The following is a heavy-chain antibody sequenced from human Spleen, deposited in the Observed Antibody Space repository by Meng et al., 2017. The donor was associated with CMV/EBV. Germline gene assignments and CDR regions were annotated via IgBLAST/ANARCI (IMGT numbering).Heavy chain of an antibody. CDR3: ARETYSSSPDAFDI. Sequence: GESLKISCAASGFPVSSNYMNWVRQAPGKGLEWVSLIDNGGTTYYADSVKGRFTISRDNAKNSLYLQMNSLRAEDTAVYYCARETYSSSPDAFDIWGQGTMVTVSS. CDR1: GFPVSSNY. J-gene: IGHJ3*02. V-gene: IGHV3-66*01. D-gene: IGHD6-6*01. CDR2: IDNGGTT.